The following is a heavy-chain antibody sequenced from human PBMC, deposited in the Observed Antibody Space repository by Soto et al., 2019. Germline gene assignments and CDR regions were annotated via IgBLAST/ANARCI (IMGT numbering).Heavy chain of an antibody. CDR1: GFTFSSYW. V-gene: IGHV3-7*01. D-gene: IGHD3-22*01. J-gene: IGHJ4*02. Sequence: GGSLRLSCAASGFTFSSYWMSWVRQAPGKGLEWVANIKQDGSEKYYVDSVKGRFTISRDNAKNSLYLQMNSLRAEDTAVYYCARGIEHYDSSGYYYWGQGTLVTVSS. CDR3: ARGIEHYDSSGYYY. CDR2: IKQDGSEK.